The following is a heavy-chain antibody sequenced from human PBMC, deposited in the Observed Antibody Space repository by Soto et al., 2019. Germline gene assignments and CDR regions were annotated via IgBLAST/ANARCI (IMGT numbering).Heavy chain of an antibody. CDR1: GYTFTSYA. D-gene: IGHD2-2*01. J-gene: IGHJ6*02. V-gene: IGHV1-3*01. CDR2: INAGNGNT. Sequence: ASVKVSCKASGYTFTSYAMHWVRQAPGQRLEWMGWINAGNGNTKYSQKFQGRVTITRDTSASTAYVELSSLRSEDTAVYYCAGHYCSSTSCYFFGMDVWGQGTTVTVSS. CDR3: AGHYCSSTSCYFFGMDV.